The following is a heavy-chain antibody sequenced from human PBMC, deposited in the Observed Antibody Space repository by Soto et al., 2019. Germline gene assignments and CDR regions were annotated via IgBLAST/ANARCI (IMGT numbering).Heavy chain of an antibody. Sequence: GASVKVSCKAAGGTFSSYAISWVRQAPGQGLEWMGGIIPIFGTANYAQKFQGRVTITADESTSTAYMELSSLRSEDTAMYYCARGKGYYDSSGYRTPYYYYGMDVWGQGTTVTVSS. CDR2: IIPIFGTA. V-gene: IGHV1-69*13. CDR1: GGTFSSYA. CDR3: ARGKGYYDSSGYRTPYYYYGMDV. D-gene: IGHD3-22*01. J-gene: IGHJ6*02.